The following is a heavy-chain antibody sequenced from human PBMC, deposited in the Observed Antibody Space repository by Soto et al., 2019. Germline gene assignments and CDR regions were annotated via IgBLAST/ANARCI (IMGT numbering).Heavy chain of an antibody. CDR3: ARGPSAAAPLSDWYFDL. CDR1: GFTFSSYS. CDR2: ISSNSWTI. J-gene: IGHJ2*01. D-gene: IGHD2-2*01. Sequence: GSLRLSGAASGFTFSSYSMNWVRQAPGKGLEWVSYISSNSWTIYYPDSVQGRFTISRDNAKSPLHLQMDSLRDEDTDVYYCARGPSAAAPLSDWYFDLWGRGTLVSVSS. V-gene: IGHV3-48*02.